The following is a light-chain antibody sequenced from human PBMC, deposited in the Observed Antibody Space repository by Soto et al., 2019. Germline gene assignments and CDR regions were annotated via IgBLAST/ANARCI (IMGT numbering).Light chain of an antibody. J-gene: IGKJ1*01. Sequence: EIVVTQSPGTLSLSPGESVTLSCRASQRVTNSYLAWYQHKPGQAPRLFIYGAPSRGTGFPDRLRGGGPGTDFTLTISTLEPEDCTVYNSQQYVSSPLTSGHRTKVQI. CDR2: GAP. CDR1: QRVTNSY. CDR3: QQYVSSPLT. V-gene: IGKV3-20*01.